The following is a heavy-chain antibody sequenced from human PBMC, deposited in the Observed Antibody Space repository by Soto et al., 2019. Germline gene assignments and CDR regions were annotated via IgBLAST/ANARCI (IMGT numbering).Heavy chain of an antibody. CDR3: AKVANTIFGVVIPFDY. D-gene: IGHD3-3*01. J-gene: IGHJ4*02. CDR1: GFTFSSYW. CDR2: IKQDGSEK. V-gene: IGHV3-7*03. Sequence: GGSLRLSCAASGFTFSSYWMSWVRQAPGKGLEWVANIKQDGSEKYYVDSVKGRFTISRDNSKNTLYLQMNSLRAEDTAVYYCAKVANTIFGVVIPFDYWGQGTLVTVSS.